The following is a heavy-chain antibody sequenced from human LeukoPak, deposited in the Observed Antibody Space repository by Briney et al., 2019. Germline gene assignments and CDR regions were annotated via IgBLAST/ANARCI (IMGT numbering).Heavy chain of an antibody. V-gene: IGHV4-38-2*02. Sequence: PSETLSLTCTVSGYSISSGYYWGWIRQPPGKGLEWIGSIYHSGSTYYNPSLKSRVTISVDTSKNQFSLKLSSVTAADTAVYYCASSGGVKGDFNWFDPWGQGTLVTVSS. J-gene: IGHJ5*02. D-gene: IGHD3-16*01. CDR3: ASSGGVKGDFNWFDP. CDR1: GYSISSGYY. CDR2: IYHSGST.